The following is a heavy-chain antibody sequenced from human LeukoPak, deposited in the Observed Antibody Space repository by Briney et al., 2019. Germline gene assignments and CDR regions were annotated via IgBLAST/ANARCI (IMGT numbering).Heavy chain of an antibody. CDR2: IWYDGSNK. J-gene: IGHJ4*02. Sequence: GSLRLSCAASGFTFNNYGMHWVRQAPGKGLEWVAAIWYDGSNKYYADSVKGRFTISRDNSKNTLYLQMNSLRAEDTALYYCARGQEYYYDSSAYSKFDYWGQGTLVTVSS. CDR1: GFTFNNYG. CDR3: ARGQEYYYDSSAYSKFDY. D-gene: IGHD3-22*01. V-gene: IGHV3-33*01.